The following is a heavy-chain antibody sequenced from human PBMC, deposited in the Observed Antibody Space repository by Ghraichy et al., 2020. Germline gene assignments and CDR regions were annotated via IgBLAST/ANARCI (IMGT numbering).Heavy chain of an antibody. J-gene: IGHJ6*02. Sequence: SQTLSLTCTVSGGSISSSSYYWGWIRQPPGKGLEWIGSIYYSGSTYYNPSLKSRVTISVDTSKNQFSLKLSSVTAADTAVYYCASLRWGGNSYYYYYYGMDVWGQGTTVTVSS. V-gene: IGHV4-39*01. CDR1: GGSISSSSYY. CDR2: IYYSGST. CDR3: ASLRWGGNSYYYYYYGMDV. D-gene: IGHD4-23*01.